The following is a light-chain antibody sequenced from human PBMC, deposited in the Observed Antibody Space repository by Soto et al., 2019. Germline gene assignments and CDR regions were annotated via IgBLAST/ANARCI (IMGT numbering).Light chain of an antibody. Sequence: DIQMTQSPSSLSASVGDRVTITCRASQSISSYLNWYQQKPGKAPKLLIYAASSLQSGVPSRFSGSEPGTEFTLTMSSLHPEEFAAYHCKQSYSTPLTFGGGTKVDVK. CDR1: QSISSY. CDR3: KQSYSTPLT. CDR2: AAS. J-gene: IGKJ4*01. V-gene: IGKV1-39*01.